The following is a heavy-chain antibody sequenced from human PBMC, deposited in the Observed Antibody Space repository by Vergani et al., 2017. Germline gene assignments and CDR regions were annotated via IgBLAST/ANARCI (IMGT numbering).Heavy chain of an antibody. V-gene: IGHV4-38-2*01. D-gene: IGHD6-19*01. CDR1: GYSISSGYY. CDR3: ARPDSGWSVGRAFDI. J-gene: IGHJ3*02. CDR2: IYHSGST. Sequence: QVQLQESGPGLVKPSETLSLTCAVSGYSISSGYYWGWIRQPPGKGLEWIGSIYHSGSTYYNPSLKSRVTISLDTSQNQFSLKLSSVTAADTAVYYCARPDSGWSVGRAFDIWGQGTMVTVSS.